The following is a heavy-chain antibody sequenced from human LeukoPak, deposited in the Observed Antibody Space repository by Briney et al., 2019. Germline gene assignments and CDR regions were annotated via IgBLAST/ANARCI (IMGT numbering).Heavy chain of an antibody. CDR1: GFNFRLFA. CDR2: IGGSAAST. Sequence: PGGSLRLSCAASGFNFRLFAMHWVRQAPGKGLEWVSGIGGSAASTFYADSVKGRFTISRDNSENTLYLEMNSLTVEDTAIYYCVRDRGPYAGIGNNWFDPWGQGTLVTVSS. J-gene: IGHJ5*02. V-gene: IGHV3-23*01. CDR3: VRDRGPYAGIGNNWFDP. D-gene: IGHD1-26*01.